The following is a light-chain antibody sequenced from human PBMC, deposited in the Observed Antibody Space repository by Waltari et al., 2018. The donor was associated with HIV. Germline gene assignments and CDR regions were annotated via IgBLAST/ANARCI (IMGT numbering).Light chain of an antibody. CDR3: AAWDDSLGAHYV. J-gene: IGLJ1*01. CDR2: SNN. V-gene: IGLV1-44*01. CDR1: RPNLGSHT. Sequence: QSILTQPPSASGTPGPRVTVSCSGSRPNLGSHTVNSYQQLPGTAPKLHIYSNNQRPSGVPDRFSGSKSGTSASLAISGLQSDDEADYYCAAWDDSLGAHYVFGTGTKVTVL.